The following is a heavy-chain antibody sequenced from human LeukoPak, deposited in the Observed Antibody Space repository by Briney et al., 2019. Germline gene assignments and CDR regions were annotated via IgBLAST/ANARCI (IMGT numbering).Heavy chain of an antibody. CDR3: ARATVVKAPDY. D-gene: IGHD4-23*01. Sequence: GGSLRLSCAASGFTFSSYSMNWVRQAPGRGLEWVSYISSSSSTIYYADSVKGRFTISRDNAKNSLYLQMNSLRAEDTAVYYCARATVVKAPDYWAREPWSPSPQ. CDR2: ISSSSSTI. CDR1: GFTFSSYS. V-gene: IGHV3-48*01. J-gene: IGHJ4*02.